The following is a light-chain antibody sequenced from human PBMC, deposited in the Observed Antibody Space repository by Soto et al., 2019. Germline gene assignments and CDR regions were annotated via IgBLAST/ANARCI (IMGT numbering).Light chain of an antibody. CDR3: QQYNNWPLT. CDR2: GAA. CDR1: PSVSSN. J-gene: IGKJ4*01. V-gene: IGKV3-15*01. Sequence: EIVMTQSPATLSVPPGERATLSCRASPSVSSNLAWYQQKPGQAPRLLIYGAATRATGIPARFSGSGSRTEFTLTISSLQSEDFAVYYCQQYNNWPLTFGGGTKVEIK.